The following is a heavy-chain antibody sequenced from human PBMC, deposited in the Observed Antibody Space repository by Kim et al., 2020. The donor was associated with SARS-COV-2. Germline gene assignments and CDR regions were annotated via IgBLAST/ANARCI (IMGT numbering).Heavy chain of an antibody. D-gene: IGHD3-22*01. CDR3: ARAGYSDYYDSSGHNWFDP. CDR1: GGSISSGGYS. J-gene: IGHJ5*02. V-gene: IGHV4-30-2*01. CDR2: IYHSGST. Sequence: SETLSLTCAVSGGSISSGGYSWSWIRQPPGKGLVWFGNIYHSGSTYYNPTLKNRVTISVDRSKNQFSLKVRSVTAADTAVYSCARAGYSDYYDSSGHNWFDPWGQGALVTVAS.